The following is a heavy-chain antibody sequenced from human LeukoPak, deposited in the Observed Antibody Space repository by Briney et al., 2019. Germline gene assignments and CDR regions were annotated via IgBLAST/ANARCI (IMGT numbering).Heavy chain of an antibody. V-gene: IGHV3-23*01. D-gene: IGHD2-2*01. J-gene: IGHJ4*02. CDR1: GFTFSNYA. CDR3: AKVPVITTIVVVPPHFDY. Sequence: GGSLRLSCAASGFTFSNYAMNWVRQAPGKGLEWVSSISSSSSSYIYYADSVKGRFTISRDNSKNTLYLQMNGLRAEDTAVYYCAKVPVITTIVVVPPHFDYLGQGTLVTVSS. CDR2: ISSSSSSYI.